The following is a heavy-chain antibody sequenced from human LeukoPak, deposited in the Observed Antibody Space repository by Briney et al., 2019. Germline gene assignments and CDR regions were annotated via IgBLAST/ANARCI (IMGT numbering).Heavy chain of an antibody. CDR3: ARGTHSSGWHGGFDY. J-gene: IGHJ4*02. V-gene: IGHV3-74*01. D-gene: IGHD6-19*01. Sequence: GGSLRLPCAASGFTFSSYAMTWVRQAPGKGLVWVSRINSGGSSTSYADSVRGRFTISRDNAKNTLYLQMISLRAEDTAVYYCARGTHSSGWHGGFDYWGQGTLVTVSS. CDR2: INSGGSST. CDR1: GFTFSSYA.